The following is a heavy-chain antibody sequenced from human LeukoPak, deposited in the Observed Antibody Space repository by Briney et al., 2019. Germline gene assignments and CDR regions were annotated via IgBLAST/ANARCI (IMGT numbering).Heavy chain of an antibody. CDR2: VFTSGIISGNT. CDR1: GGSISSYY. V-gene: IGHV4-4*08. J-gene: IGHJ4*02. CDR3: ARGPYYYDSSGSFDY. Sequence: PSETLSLTCTVSGGSISSYYWSWIRQPPGKGLEWIGRVFTSGIISGNTNYNPSVKSRVTISVDTSKNQFSLKLTSVTAADTAVYYCARGPYYYDSSGSFDYWGQGTLVTVSS. D-gene: IGHD3-22*01.